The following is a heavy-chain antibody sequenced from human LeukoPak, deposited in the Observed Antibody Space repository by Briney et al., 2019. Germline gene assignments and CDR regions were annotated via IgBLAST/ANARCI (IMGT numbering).Heavy chain of an antibody. V-gene: IGHV3-30*18. Sequence: PGKSLRLSCAASGFTFRSYGMHWVRQAPGKGLEWVAVISYDGSNKYYVDSVKGRFTISRDSSKNTLYLQMSSLRAEDTAVYYCAKDSSSCSTDSFDTWGQGTMVTVSS. CDR3: AKDSSSCSTDSFDT. CDR1: GFTFRSYG. CDR2: ISYDGSNK. D-gene: IGHD6-13*01. J-gene: IGHJ3*02.